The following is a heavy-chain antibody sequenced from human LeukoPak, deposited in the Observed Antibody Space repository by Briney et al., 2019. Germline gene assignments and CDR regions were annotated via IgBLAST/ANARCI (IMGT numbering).Heavy chain of an antibody. CDR1: GFSFSGYW. J-gene: IGHJ4*02. D-gene: IGHD2-2*01. CDR2: INTDGSVT. V-gene: IGHV3-74*01. CDR3: ARDGHQLTPFDY. Sequence: GGSLRLSCAASGFSFSGYWMHWVRQAPGKGLEWVSHINTDGSVTTYAASVTGRFTISRDNAMDTLHLQMNSLRAEDTAVYYCARDGHQLTPFDYWGQGTLVTVPS.